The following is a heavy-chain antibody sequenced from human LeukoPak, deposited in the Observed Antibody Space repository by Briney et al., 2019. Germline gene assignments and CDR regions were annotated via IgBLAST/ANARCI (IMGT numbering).Heavy chain of an antibody. CDR1: GFTFSNYP. V-gene: IGHV3-23*01. CDR3: ATRHSIAVAGIVALDAFDI. J-gene: IGHJ3*02. Sequence: GGSLRLSCAASGFTFSNYPMRWVRQAPGKGLEWVSGISGNGGDTDYADSVKGRFTTSRDNSKNTLYLQMNSLRAEDTAVYYCATRHSIAVAGIVALDAFDIWGQGTMVTVSS. D-gene: IGHD6-19*01. CDR2: ISGNGGDT.